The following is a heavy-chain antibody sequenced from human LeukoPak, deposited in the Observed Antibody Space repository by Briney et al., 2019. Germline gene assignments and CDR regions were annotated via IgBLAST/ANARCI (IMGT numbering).Heavy chain of an antibody. D-gene: IGHD3/OR15-3a*01. CDR2: IIPIFGTA. J-gene: IGHJ5*02. CDR1: GGTFSSYA. Sequence: ASVKVSCKASGGTFSSYAISWVRQAPGQGLEWMGGIIPIFGTANYAQKFQGRVTITADESTSTAYMELSSLRSEDTAVYYCVWTQKNWFDPWGQGTLVTVSS. CDR3: VWTQKNWFDP. V-gene: IGHV1-69*13.